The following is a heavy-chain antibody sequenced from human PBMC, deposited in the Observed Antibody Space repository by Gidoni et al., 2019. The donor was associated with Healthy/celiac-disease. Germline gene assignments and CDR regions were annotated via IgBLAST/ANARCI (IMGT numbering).Heavy chain of an antibody. CDR1: EFPLSSYS. Sequence: EVQLVEPGGGMAKLGGSLRLPCAASEFPLSSYSMNWGHQAPGKGMVWVSSISSSSSSIYYADSVKGRFVISTDNAKNSLFLQMNSLRAEDTAVYYCARGETSSWYVGYWGQGTLVTVSS. D-gene: IGHD6-13*01. CDR3: ARGETSSWYVGY. V-gene: IGHV3-21*01. J-gene: IGHJ4*02. CDR2: ISSSSSSI.